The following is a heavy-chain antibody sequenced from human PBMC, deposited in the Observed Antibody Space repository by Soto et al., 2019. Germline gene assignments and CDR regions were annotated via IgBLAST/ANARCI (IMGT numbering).Heavy chain of an antibody. CDR1: GGSISSSSYY. CDR2: IYYSGST. D-gene: IGHD6-13*01. CDR3: ARRRAVGYSSSGVGFDY. J-gene: IGHJ4*02. V-gene: IGHV4-39*01. Sequence: PSETLSLTCTVSGGSISSSSYYWGWIRQPPGKGLEWIGSIYYSGSTYYNPSLKSRVTISVDTSKNQFSLKLSSVTAADTAVYYCARRRAVGYSSSGVGFDYWGQGTLVTVSS.